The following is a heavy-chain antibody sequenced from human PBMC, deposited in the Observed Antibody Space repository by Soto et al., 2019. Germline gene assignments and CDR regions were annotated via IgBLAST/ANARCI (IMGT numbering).Heavy chain of an antibody. CDR1: CVSLSRGDYY. CDR3: ARVPLQVTIFGVVIPARGFDP. J-gene: IGHJ5*02. D-gene: IGHD3-3*01. CDR2: IYYSGST. V-gene: IGHV4-30-4*01. Sequence: LSPPRTFSCVSLSRGDYYWGLVRPPPGEGLEGFGYIYYSGSTYYNPSLKSRVTISVDTSKNQFSLKLSSVTAADTAVYYCARVPLQVTIFGVVIPARGFDPWGQGTLVTVSS.